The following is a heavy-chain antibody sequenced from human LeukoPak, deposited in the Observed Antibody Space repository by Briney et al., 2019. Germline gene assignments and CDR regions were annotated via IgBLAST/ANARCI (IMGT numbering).Heavy chain of an antibody. CDR1: GGSISSNSYY. J-gene: IGHJ4*02. CDR3: ASWGATHHYFDS. CDR2: IYYSGIT. D-gene: IGHD1-26*01. Sequence: SETLSLTCTVSGGSISSNSYYWGWIRQPPGKGLEWIGSIYYSGITYYNPSLKTRVTISVDTSKNQFSLKVSSVTAADTAVYYCASWGATHHYFDSWGRGTLVTVSS. V-gene: IGHV4-39*01.